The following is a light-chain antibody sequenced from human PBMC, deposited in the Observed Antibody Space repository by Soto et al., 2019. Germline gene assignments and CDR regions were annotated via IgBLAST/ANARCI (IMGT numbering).Light chain of an antibody. J-gene: IGKJ4*01. Sequence: DIQMTQSPSTLSASVGDRVTITCRASHSISSWLAWYQQKLGRAPRLLIYDASSLESGVPSRFSGSGYGTEFTLTISSLQPDDFATYYCHQYNTYSSLTFGGGTKVAIK. CDR1: HSISSW. V-gene: IGKV1-5*01. CDR3: HQYNTYSSLT. CDR2: DAS.